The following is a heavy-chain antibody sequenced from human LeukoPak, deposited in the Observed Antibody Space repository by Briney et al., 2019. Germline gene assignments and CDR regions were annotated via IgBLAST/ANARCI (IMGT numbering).Heavy chain of an antibody. V-gene: IGHV3-30*02. J-gene: IGHJ3*02. CDR3: AKDPSSYYYDSSGYAFDI. D-gene: IGHD3-22*01. CDR1: GFTFSSYG. Sequence: PGGSLRLSCAASGFTFSSYGMHWVRQAPGKGLEWVAFIRYDGSNKYYADSVKGRFTISRDNSKNTLYLQMNSLRAEDTAVYYCAKDPSSYYYDSSGYAFDIWGQGTMVTVSS. CDR2: IRYDGSNK.